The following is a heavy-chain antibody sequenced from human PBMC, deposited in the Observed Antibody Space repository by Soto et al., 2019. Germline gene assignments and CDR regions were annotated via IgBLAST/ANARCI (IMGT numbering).Heavy chain of an antibody. CDR1: GYTFTYYW. V-gene: IGHV5-51*01. CDR2: PYPFDSDT. Sequence: GESLMISCAGSGYTFTYYWIGWVRQMPGEGLVWMGVPYPFDSDTSYSPSFQGRVTISAAQTTNTTYLELSRLQASDTAIYYCGRHYGGTTKEIDYWGQGTLVTVSS. CDR3: GRHYGGTTKEIDY. D-gene: IGHD3-16*01. J-gene: IGHJ4*01.